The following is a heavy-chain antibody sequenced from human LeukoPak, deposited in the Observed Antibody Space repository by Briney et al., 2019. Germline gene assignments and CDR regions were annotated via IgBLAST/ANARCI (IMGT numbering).Heavy chain of an antibody. V-gene: IGHV3-53*01. CDR3: ARVVNWNYPEGYYYYYMDV. CDR2: IYSGGST. D-gene: IGHD1-7*01. Sequence: GGSLRLSCAASGFTVSSNYMSWVRQAPGKGLEWVSVIYSGGSTYYADSVKGRFTISRDNSKNTLYLQMNSLRAEDTAVYYCARVVNWNYPEGYYYYYMDVWGKGTTVTVSS. CDR1: GFTVSSNY. J-gene: IGHJ6*03.